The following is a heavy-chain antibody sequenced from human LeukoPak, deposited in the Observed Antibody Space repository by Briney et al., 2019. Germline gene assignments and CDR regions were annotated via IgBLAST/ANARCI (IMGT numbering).Heavy chain of an antibody. D-gene: IGHD2-2*01. CDR1: GGSISSYY. V-gene: IGHV4-59*08. CDR2: IYYSGST. Sequence: SETLSLTCTVSGGSISSYYWSWIRQPPGKGLEWIGYIYYSGSTNYNPSLKSRVTISVDTSKNQFSLRLSSVTAADTAVYYCARFGVGLDYWGQGTLVTVSS. J-gene: IGHJ4*02. CDR3: ARFGVGLDY.